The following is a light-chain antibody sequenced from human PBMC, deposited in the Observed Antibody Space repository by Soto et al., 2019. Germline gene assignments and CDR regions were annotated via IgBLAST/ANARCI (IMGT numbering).Light chain of an antibody. Sequence: DIQMTQSPSSLSASIGDRVIITCQASQDITKYLHWYQQKPGTAPKLLISDASNLQTGVPSRFSGSGSGTDFALTINTLQPEDLGTYFCQQSDSLPPTFGQGTKVEIK. CDR2: DAS. CDR1: QDITKY. J-gene: IGKJ1*01. V-gene: IGKV1-33*01. CDR3: QQSDSLPPT.